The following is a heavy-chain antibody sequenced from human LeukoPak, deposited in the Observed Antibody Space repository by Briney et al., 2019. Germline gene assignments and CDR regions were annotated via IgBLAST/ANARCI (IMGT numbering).Heavy chain of an antibody. CDR3: ARLEAGYWYFDL. D-gene: IGHD6-6*01. J-gene: IGHJ2*01. CDR1: GGSISSYY. V-gene: IGHV4-59*08. Sequence: SETLSLTCTVSGGSISSYYWSWIRQPPGKGLEWIEYIYYSGSTNYNPSLKSRVTISVSTSKNQFSLKLSSVTVADTAVYYCARLEAGYWYFDLWGRGTLVTVSS. CDR2: IYYSGST.